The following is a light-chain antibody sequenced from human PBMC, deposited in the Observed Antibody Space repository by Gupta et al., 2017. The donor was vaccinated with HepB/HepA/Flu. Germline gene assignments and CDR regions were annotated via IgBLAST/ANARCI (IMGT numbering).Light chain of an antibody. CDR3: QQQSNSHPLT. Sequence: EIVLTQSPATLSLSPAEIATLSSSASPSVSSYLACYQQKPGQAPRLTHEAASNWETGIPARYRGSGCGTDCPLTISSREPEDFAVYYCQQQSNSHPLTFGEGTKVEIK. J-gene: IGKJ4*01. CDR1: PSVSSY. CDR2: AAS. V-gene: IGKV3-11*01.